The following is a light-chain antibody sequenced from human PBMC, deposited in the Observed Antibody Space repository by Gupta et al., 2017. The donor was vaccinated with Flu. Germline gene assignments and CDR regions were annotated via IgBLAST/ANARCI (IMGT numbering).Light chain of an antibody. Sequence: QAVLPQPSSLSASPGASASLTCTLRSGINVGTPWIYWYQQKPGSPPQFLLRYKSDSDKQQGSGVPSRFSGSKDASANAGILLISVLQAEDEGDYYCMIWHSTDVVFGGGTKLTVL. CDR3: MIWHSTDVV. CDR1: SGINVGTPW. CDR2: YKSDSDK. V-gene: IGLV5-45*02. J-gene: IGLJ2*01.